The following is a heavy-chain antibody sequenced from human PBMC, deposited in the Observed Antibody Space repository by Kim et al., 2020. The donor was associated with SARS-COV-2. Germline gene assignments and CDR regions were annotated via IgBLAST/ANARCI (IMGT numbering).Heavy chain of an antibody. V-gene: IGHV4-30-2*01. CDR3: ARGPQSAGGYYVMDV. D-gene: IGHD3-10*01. Sequence: SETLSLTCTVSGGSISSGGYSWSWIRQPPGKGLEWIGYIYRSGSTYYNPSLKSRVTISVDRSKNQFSLRLSSVTAADTAVYYCARGPQSAGGYYVMDVWGQGTTVTVSS. CDR1: GGSISSGGYS. CDR2: IYRSGST. J-gene: IGHJ6*02.